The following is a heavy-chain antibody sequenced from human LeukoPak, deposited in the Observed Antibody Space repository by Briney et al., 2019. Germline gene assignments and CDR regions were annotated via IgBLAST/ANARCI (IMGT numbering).Heavy chain of an antibody. Sequence: PGGSLRLSCAASGFTVSSNYMSWVRQAPGKGLEWVSVIYSGGSTYYADSVKGRFTISRDNSKNTLYLQMNSLRAEDTAVYYCAKDADYVWGTYRYIDYWGQGTLVTVSS. V-gene: IGHV3-53*01. CDR2: IYSGGST. CDR1: GFTVSSNY. CDR3: AKDADYVWGTYRYIDY. J-gene: IGHJ4*02. D-gene: IGHD3-16*02.